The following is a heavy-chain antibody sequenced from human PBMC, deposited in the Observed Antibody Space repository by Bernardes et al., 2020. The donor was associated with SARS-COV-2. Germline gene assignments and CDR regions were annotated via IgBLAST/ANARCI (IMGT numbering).Heavy chain of an antibody. CDR1: GFTFSSYA. CDR3: AKDKIPHIYCSGGSCYLDYYYYGMDV. J-gene: IGHJ6*02. Sequence: GGSLRLSCAASGFTFSSYAMSWVRQAPGKGLEWVSAISGSGGSTYYADSVKGRFTISRDNSKNTLYLQMNSLRAEDTVVYYCAKDKIPHIYCSGGSCYLDYYYYGMDVWGQGTTVTVSS. D-gene: IGHD2-15*01. V-gene: IGHV3-23*01. CDR2: ISGSGGST.